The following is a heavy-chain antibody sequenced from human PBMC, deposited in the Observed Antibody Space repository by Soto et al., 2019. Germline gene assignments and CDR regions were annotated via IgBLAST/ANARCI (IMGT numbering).Heavy chain of an antibody. CDR1: GFIFSNHA. V-gene: IGHV3-23*01. CDR3: AKDTKLLGWYYFDD. D-gene: IGHD6-19*01. Sequence: EVQLLESGGGLVQPGGSLRLSCAASGFIFSNHAMTWVRQAPGKGLEWVSSISGGGINTYYADSVKGRCTISRDNSKNTLYLQMNSLSAEDTATYYCAKDTKLLGWYYFDDWGKGTLVTVSS. J-gene: IGHJ4*02. CDR2: ISGGGINT.